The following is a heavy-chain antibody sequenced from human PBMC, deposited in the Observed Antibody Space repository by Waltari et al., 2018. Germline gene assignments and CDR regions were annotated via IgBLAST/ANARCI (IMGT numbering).Heavy chain of an antibody. Sequence: QVQLVQSGAEVKKPGASVKVSCKASGYTFTGYYMHWVRQAPGQGLEWMVQINPNSGGTNYAQKFQGRVTRTRDTSISTAYMELSRLGADDTAVYYCARCEYYDFWSGWAHYGMDVWGQGTTVTVSS. D-gene: IGHD3-3*01. CDR2: INPNSGGT. J-gene: IGHJ6*02. CDR1: GYTFTGYY. V-gene: IGHV1-2*06. CDR3: ARCEYYDFWSGWAHYGMDV.